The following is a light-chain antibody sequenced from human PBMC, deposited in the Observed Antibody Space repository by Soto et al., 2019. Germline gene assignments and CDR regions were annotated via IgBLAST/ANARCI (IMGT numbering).Light chain of an antibody. CDR3: LPHNSYLT. J-gene: IGKJ4*01. CDR2: AAS. Sequence: DIQMTQSPSSLSASVGDRVTITCRASQGIRDDLAWYQQKPGKAPKRLIYAASSLQSGVPSRFSGSGSGTEFTLTSSSLQPEDFATYYCLPHNSYLTFGGGNKVEIK. CDR1: QGIRDD. V-gene: IGKV1-17*01.